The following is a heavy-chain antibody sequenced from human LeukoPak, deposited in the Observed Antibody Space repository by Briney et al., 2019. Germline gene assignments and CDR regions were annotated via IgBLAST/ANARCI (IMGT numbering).Heavy chain of an antibody. CDR1: GFIFSNYG. Sequence: PGGSLRLPCAASGFIFSNYGMNWVRQAPGKGLEWVAIITYNGGSQHYVDSVKGRFTVSRDNAKNMLYLQMSSLRAEDTAIYYCARDLLSARDGYHYGAHCWSEGTLATVSS. J-gene: IGHJ4*02. CDR3: ARDLLSARDGYHYGAHC. V-gene: IGHV3-30*03. D-gene: IGHD5-24*01. CDR2: ITYNGGSQ.